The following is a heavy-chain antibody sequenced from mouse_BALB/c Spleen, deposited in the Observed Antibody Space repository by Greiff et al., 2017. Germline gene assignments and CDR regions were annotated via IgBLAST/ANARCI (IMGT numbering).Heavy chain of an antibody. CDR1: GFTFSSFG. D-gene: IGHD2-14*01. CDR2: ISSGSSTI. CDR3: ARRRDYRYDGYYAMDY. Sequence: EVKLVESGGGLVQPGGSRKLSCAASGFTFSSFGMHWVRQAPEKGLEWVAYISSGSSTIYYADTVKGRFTISRDNPKNTLFLQMTSLRSEDTAMYYCARRRDYRYDGYYAMDYWGQGTSVTVSS. V-gene: IGHV5-17*02. J-gene: IGHJ4*01.